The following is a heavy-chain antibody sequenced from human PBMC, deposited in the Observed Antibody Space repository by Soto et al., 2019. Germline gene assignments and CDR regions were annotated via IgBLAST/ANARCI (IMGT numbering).Heavy chain of an antibody. J-gene: IGHJ4*02. V-gene: IGHV3-23*01. CDR2: ISGSGGST. D-gene: IGHD3-10*01. Sequence: HPGGSLRLSCAASGFTFSSYAMSWVRQAPGKGLEWVSAISGSGGSTYYADSVKGRFTISRDNSKNTLYLQMNSLRAEDTAVYYCAKDITFSQALLWFGESPTDYWGQGTLVTVSS. CDR1: GFTFSSYA. CDR3: AKDITFSQALLWFGESPTDY.